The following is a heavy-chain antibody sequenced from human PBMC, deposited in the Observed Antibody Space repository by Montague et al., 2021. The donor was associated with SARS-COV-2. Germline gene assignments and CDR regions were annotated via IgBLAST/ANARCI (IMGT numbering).Heavy chain of an antibody. Sequence: SETLSLTCAVYGESFSGFFWCWIRQPPGKGLEWIAEINDRGVTNYNYNPSLGSRVTISADTSKNQFSLKLRSVTAADTAVYYCARGDPQTLTVISLRGKSANDXWGQGTQVNVSS. CDR3: ARGDPQTLTVISLRGKSANDX. D-gene: IGHD4-11*01. J-gene: IGHJ4*02. V-gene: IGHV4-34*01. CDR2: INDRGVTNY. CDR1: GESFSGFF.